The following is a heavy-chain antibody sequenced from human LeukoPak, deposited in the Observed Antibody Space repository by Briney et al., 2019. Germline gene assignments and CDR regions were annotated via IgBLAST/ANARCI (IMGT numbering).Heavy chain of an antibody. D-gene: IGHD5-18*01. Sequence: GGSLRLSCAASGFTFSSYAMSWVRQAPGKGLEWVSVIYSGGSTYYADSVRDRFTISRDNSKNTLYLQMNSLRAEDTAVYYCAREGYSYGYSDYWGQGTLVTVSS. CDR3: AREGYSYGYSDY. V-gene: IGHV3-23*03. CDR1: GFTFSSYA. CDR2: IYSGGST. J-gene: IGHJ4*02.